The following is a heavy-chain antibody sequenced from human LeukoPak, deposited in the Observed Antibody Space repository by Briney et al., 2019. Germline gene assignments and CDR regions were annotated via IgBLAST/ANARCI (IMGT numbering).Heavy chain of an antibody. CDR3: ARGKQWLRSDAFDI. CDR2: ISTYNGNT. Sequence: ASVKVSCKASGHTFTSFGVNWVRQAPGQGLEWMGWISTYNGNTNYAQKLQGRVTMTTDTSTNTVYMELRSLRSDDTAVCYCARGKQWLRSDAFDIWGQGTMVTVSS. D-gene: IGHD6-19*01. J-gene: IGHJ3*02. V-gene: IGHV1-18*01. CDR1: GHTFTSFG.